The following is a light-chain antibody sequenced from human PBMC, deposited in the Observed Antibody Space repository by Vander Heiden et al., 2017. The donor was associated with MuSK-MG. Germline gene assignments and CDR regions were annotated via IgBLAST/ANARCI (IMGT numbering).Light chain of an antibody. Sequence: EKVMTQSPATLFVSPGERATLSCRASQNIRDDLAWYQQKAGQAPRLLIYGASTRATGIPGRFSGSGSGTEFTLTISSLQSEDFAVYYCQQDNDWPITLGQGTRLEIK. CDR3: QQDNDWPIT. CDR2: GAS. V-gene: IGKV3-15*01. J-gene: IGKJ5*01. CDR1: QNIRDD.